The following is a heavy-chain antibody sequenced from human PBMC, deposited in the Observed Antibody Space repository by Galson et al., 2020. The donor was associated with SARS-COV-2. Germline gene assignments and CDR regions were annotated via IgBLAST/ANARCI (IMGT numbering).Heavy chain of an antibody. V-gene: IGHV3-11*01. Sequence: GGSLRLSCAASGFTFSDYYMSWIRQAPGKGLEWVSYISSSGSTIYYADSVKGRFTISRDNAKNSLYLQMDSLRADDKALYYCVRVSYTSGWPDFDLWGQGTLVIVSS. CDR3: VRVSYTSGWPDFDL. D-gene: IGHD6-19*01. J-gene: IGHJ4*02. CDR2: ISSSGSTI. CDR1: GFTFSDYY.